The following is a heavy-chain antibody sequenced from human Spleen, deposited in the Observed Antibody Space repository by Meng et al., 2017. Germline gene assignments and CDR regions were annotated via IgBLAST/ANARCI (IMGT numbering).Heavy chain of an antibody. CDR3: ARGVTMVRGTTWDWFDP. D-gene: IGHD3-10*01. J-gene: IGHJ5*02. Sequence: QLRGRDPGLVKPPETLSPTCTVSGGSISSSSYYWGWIRQPPGKGLEWIGSIYYSGSTYYNPSLKSRVTISVDTSKNQFSLKLSSVTAADTAVYYCARGVTMVRGTTWDWFDPWGQGTLVTVSS. CDR2: IYYSGST. CDR1: GGSISSSSYY. V-gene: IGHV4-39*07.